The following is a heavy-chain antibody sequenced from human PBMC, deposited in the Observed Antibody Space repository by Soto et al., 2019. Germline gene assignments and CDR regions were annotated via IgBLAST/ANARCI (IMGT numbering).Heavy chain of an antibody. V-gene: IGHV4-59*08. Sequence: SETLSLTCTVSGGSISSYYWSWIRQPPGKGLEWIGYIYYSGSTNYNPSLKSRVTISVDTSKNQFSLKLSSVTAADTAVYYCARHPRLKEESFDYWGQGTLVTVSS. D-gene: IGHD1-1*01. CDR3: ARHPRLKEESFDY. CDR2: IYYSGST. J-gene: IGHJ4*02. CDR1: GGSISSYY.